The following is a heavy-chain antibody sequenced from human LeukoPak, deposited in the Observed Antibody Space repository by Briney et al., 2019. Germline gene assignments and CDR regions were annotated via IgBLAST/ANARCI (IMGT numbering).Heavy chain of an antibody. Sequence: GGSLRLSCAASRFSFSDYTMSWGRQLPGKGMEWVSGIRHSGVDSSYTDSVKGRFTISRDNSKNMLYLQMNSLRDDDTGVYYCARDRRATPMYFFDFWGQGTPVTVSS. V-gene: IGHV3-23*01. CDR1: RFSFSDYT. D-gene: IGHD2-15*01. CDR3: ARDRRATPMYFFDF. CDR2: IRHSGVDS. J-gene: IGHJ4*02.